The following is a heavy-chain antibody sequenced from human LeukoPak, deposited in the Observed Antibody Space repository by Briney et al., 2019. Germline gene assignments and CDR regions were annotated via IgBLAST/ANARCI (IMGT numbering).Heavy chain of an antibody. V-gene: IGHV3-48*02. Sequence: GGSLRLSCVVSGFSVSSFDMNWFRQAPGKGLEWVSYISRSSYNTYYADSVKGRFTIFRDNAENSVHLQMDSLRDEDTAVYYCARDRTSGYTYVSDYWGQGTLVTVSS. D-gene: IGHD5-18*01. CDR1: GFSVSSFD. CDR3: ARDRTSGYTYVSDY. CDR2: ISRSSYNT. J-gene: IGHJ4*02.